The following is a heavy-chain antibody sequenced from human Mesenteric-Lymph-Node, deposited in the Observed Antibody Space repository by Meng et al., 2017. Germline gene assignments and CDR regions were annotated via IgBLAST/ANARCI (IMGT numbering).Heavy chain of an antibody. V-gene: IGHV3-23*01. CDR1: GFTFSSYA. J-gene: IGHJ4*02. D-gene: IGHD3-22*01. CDR3: AKGVTIIVVGAPYYFDY. Sequence: GESLKISCAASGFTFSSYAMSWVRQAPGKGLEWVSAISGSGGSTYYADSVKGRFTISRDNSKNTLYLQMNSLRAGDTAIYYCAKGVTIIVVGAPYYFDYWGQGTLVTVSS. CDR2: ISGSGGST.